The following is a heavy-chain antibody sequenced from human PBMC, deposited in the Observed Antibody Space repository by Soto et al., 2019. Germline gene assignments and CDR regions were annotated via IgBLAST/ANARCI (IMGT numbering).Heavy chain of an antibody. CDR3: AKGGRQWLVTSDFNY. D-gene: IGHD6-19*01. Sequence: VQLVESGGGVVQPGRSLRLSCAASGFTFSDYAMHWVRQAPGKGLEWVAVVSHDGRNTHYADSVKGRLTISRDSCKNQVSLEMTSLRAEDTAVYYCAKGGRQWLVTSDFNYWGQGALVTVSS. J-gene: IGHJ4*02. CDR1: GFTFSDYA. V-gene: IGHV3-30*18. CDR2: VSHDGRNT.